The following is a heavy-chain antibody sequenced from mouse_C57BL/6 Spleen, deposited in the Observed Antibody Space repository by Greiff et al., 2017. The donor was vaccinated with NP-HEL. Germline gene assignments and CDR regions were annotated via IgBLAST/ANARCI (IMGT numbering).Heavy chain of an antibody. J-gene: IGHJ3*01. CDR3: VSSANWDPFAY. CDR2: IRSKSNNYAT. Sequence: EVQLVESGGGLVQPKGSLKLSCAASGFSFNTYAMNWVRQAPGKGLEWVARIRSKSNNYATYYADSVKDRFTISRDDSESMLYLQMNNLKTEDTAMYYCVSSANWDPFAYWGQGTLVTVSA. V-gene: IGHV10-1*01. CDR1: GFSFNTYA. D-gene: IGHD4-1*01.